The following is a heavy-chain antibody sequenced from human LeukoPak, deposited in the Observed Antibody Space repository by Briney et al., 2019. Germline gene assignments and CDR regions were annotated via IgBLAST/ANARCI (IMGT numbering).Heavy chain of an antibody. V-gene: IGHV1-69*05. CDR2: IIPVFGTP. CDR3: ARGGAEAVAGSLDF. Sequence: SVKVSCKASGGTFKKYAIYWVRQAPGQALEWLGGIIPVFGTPNYAQKFQGRVTITTDESTTTGCMELSSLKSEDTAVYYCARGGAEAVAGSLDFWGQGTLVTVSS. D-gene: IGHD6-19*01. J-gene: IGHJ4*02. CDR1: GGTFKKYA.